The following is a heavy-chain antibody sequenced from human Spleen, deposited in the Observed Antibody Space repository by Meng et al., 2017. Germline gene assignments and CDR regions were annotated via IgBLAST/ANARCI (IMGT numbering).Heavy chain of an antibody. V-gene: IGHV4-59*01. J-gene: IGHJ2*01. CDR2: FYHSGST. CDR3: ARVGVDIVMVDEWYFDL. D-gene: IGHD5-18*01. CDR1: GGSIRSYY. Sequence: QVQLQQWGAGLVKPSETLSLTCTVSGGSIRSYYWSWIRQPPGKGLEWIGYFYHSGSTNYNPSLKSRVTISVDTSKNQFSLKLSSVTAADTAVYYCARVGVDIVMVDEWYFDLWGRGTLVTVSS.